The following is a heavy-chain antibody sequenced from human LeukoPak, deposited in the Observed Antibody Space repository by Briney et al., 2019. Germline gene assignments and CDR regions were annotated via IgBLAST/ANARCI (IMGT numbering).Heavy chain of an antibody. CDR1: GFTFSSYS. D-gene: IGHD4-17*01. CDR3: ATMTTVTGYY. V-gene: IGHV3-21*01. J-gene: IGHJ4*02. CDR2: ISSSSSYI. Sequence: PGGSLRLSCAASGFTFSSYSMNWVRQAPGKGLEWVSSISSSSSYIYYADSVKGRLTISRDNSKNTLYLQMNSLRAEDTAVYYCATMTTVTGYYWGQGTLVTVSS.